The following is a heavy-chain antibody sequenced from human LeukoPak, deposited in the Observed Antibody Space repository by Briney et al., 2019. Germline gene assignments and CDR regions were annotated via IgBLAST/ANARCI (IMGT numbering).Heavy chain of an antibody. D-gene: IGHD3-9*01. CDR2: ITDSGSTI. CDR1: GFTFRDYN. J-gene: IGHJ6*02. Sequence: TGGSLRLSCAASGFTFRDYNMNWVRQAPGKGLEWVSYITDSGSTIHYAGSVNGRFTISRDNAKNSLYLQMNSLRAEDSAVYYCARSIGLTGGGVDVWGRGTTVTVSS. V-gene: IGHV3-11*01. CDR3: ARSIGLTGGGVDV.